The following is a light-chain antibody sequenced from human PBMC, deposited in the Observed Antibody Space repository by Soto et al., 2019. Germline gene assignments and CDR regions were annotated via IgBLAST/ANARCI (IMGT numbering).Light chain of an antibody. J-gene: IGLJ1*01. V-gene: IGLV1-51*01. CDR3: GSWDSSMSAYV. Sequence: QSVLTQPPSVSAAPGQKVTISCSGSSSNIGGNSVSWYQQLPGTAPKLLIYDDDKRPSGIPDRFSGSKSGTSATLGITGFQTGDESDYYCGSWDSSMSAYVFANGTEVTVL. CDR2: DDD. CDR1: SSNIGGNS.